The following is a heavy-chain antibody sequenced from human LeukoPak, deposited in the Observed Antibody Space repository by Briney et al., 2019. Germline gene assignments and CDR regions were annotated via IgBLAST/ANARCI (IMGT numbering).Heavy chain of an antibody. Sequence: GGSLRLSCAASGFTFSSYWMSWVRQAPGKGLEWVANIKQDGSEKYYVDSVKGRFTISRGNAKNSLYLQMNSLRAEDTAVYYCARDRDSSGWYDAFDIWGQGTMVTVSS. J-gene: IGHJ3*02. V-gene: IGHV3-7*01. CDR2: IKQDGSEK. CDR1: GFTFSSYW. CDR3: ARDRDSSGWYDAFDI. D-gene: IGHD6-19*01.